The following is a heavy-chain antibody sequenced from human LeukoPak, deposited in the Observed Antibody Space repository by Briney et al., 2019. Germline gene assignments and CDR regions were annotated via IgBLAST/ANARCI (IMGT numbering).Heavy chain of an antibody. V-gene: IGHV3-30*04. CDR3: VRDPFPGLPDYFDS. D-gene: IGHD2-21*01. CDR2: LPRSGQTK. J-gene: IGHJ4*02. CDR1: EFIFKNYP. Sequence: GGSLRLSCAASEFIFKNYPLHWVRRTPDKRLECVAILPRSGQTKYYADSVRGRFTVSRDNSNNTIYLQMTNLRVEDTAVYHCVRDPFPGLPDYFDSWGQGTLVTVSS.